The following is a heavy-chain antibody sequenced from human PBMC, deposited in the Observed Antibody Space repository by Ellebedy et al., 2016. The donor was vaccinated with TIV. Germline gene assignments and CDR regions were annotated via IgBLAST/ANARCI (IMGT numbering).Heavy chain of an antibody. Sequence: PGGSLRLSCAAPGFTFSNYAMNWFRQAPGKGPEWVPVTSGSSDSKDYADSVKGRFTISRDNSQNTLYLQMNSLRAEDTAVYYCAKGRGGSSYSSLDVWGQGTTVTVSS. CDR1: GFTFSNYA. CDR2: TSGSSDSK. CDR3: AKGRGGSSYSSLDV. V-gene: IGHV3-23*01. J-gene: IGHJ6*02. D-gene: IGHD2-15*01.